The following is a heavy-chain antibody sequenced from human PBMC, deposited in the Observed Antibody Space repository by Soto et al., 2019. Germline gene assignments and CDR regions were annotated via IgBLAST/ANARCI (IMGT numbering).Heavy chain of an antibody. D-gene: IGHD3-22*01. CDR1: GGSISSYY. Sequence: SETLSLTCTVSGGSISSYYWSWIRQPPGKGLEWIGYIYYSGSTNYNPSLKSRVTISVDTSKNQFSLKLSSVTAADTAVYYCARGRYDYDGSGYYYGMDVWGQGTTVTVSS. CDR2: IYYSGST. CDR3: ARGRYDYDGSGYYYGMDV. J-gene: IGHJ6*02. V-gene: IGHV4-59*01.